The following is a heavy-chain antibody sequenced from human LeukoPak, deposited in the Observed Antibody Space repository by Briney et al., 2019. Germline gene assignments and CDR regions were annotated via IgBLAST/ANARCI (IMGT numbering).Heavy chain of an antibody. J-gene: IGHJ2*01. CDR2: ISGSGGNT. CDR1: GFTVNTYA. Sequence: PGGSLRLSCAASGFTVNTYAMSWVRQAPGKGLEWVSGISGSGGNTYYADSVKGRFTISRDNSKNTLYLQMNSLRAEDTAVYYCAKGFYGSRSWYFDCWGRGTLVTVSS. CDR3: AKGFYGSRSWYFDC. V-gene: IGHV3-23*01. D-gene: IGHD3-10*01.